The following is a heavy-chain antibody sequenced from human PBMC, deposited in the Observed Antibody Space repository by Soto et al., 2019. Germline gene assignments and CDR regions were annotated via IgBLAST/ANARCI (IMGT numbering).Heavy chain of an antibody. CDR1: GYSFTSYW. D-gene: IGHD6-19*01. CDR2: IYPGDSDT. V-gene: IGHV5-51*01. Sequence: PGESLKISCKGSGYSFTSYWIGWVRQMPGKGLEWMGIIYPGDSDTRYSPSFQGQVTISADKSISTAYLQWSSLKASDTAMYYCARASSTSGWPPLEYFQHWGQGTLVTVSS. CDR3: ARASSTSGWPPLEYFQH. J-gene: IGHJ1*01.